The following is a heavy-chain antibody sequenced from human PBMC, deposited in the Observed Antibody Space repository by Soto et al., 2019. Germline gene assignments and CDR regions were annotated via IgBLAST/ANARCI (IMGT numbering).Heavy chain of an antibody. CDR2: ILPTSVTP. Sequence: QVQLVQSGAEVQKPGSSVKVSCQASGGTFRGYAISWVRQAPGQGLEWLGGILPTSVTPNYAQKFQGRVTLTADESTNTAYMEVRSLRSGDTAVYYCARGYDVNSELDYWGQGTLVTVSS. CDR3: ARGYDVNSELDY. V-gene: IGHV1-69*01. J-gene: IGHJ4*02. CDR1: GGTFRGYA. D-gene: IGHD3-22*01.